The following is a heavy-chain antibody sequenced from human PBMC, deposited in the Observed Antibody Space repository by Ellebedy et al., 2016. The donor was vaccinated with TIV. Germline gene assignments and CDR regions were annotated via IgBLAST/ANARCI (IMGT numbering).Heavy chain of an antibody. CDR3: AKSPMGVLEWLFFDN. CDR1: GFIFNNYA. Sequence: GESLKISCAASGFIFNNYAMNWVRQAPGMGLEWVSSISGSGGATYYADSVKGRFTISRDNSKNTLYLQMNSLRAEDTAVYYCAKSPMGVLEWLFFDNWGQGTLVTVSS. J-gene: IGHJ4*02. V-gene: IGHV3-23*01. D-gene: IGHD3-3*01. CDR2: ISGSGGAT.